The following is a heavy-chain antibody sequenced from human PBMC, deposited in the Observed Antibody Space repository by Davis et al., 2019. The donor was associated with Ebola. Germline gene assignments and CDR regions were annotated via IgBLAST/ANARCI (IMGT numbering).Heavy chain of an antibody. Sequence: ASVKVSCKASGYTFTSYGISWVRQAPGQGLEWMGWINAGNGNTKYSQKFQGRITITRDTSASTAYMELSSLRSEDTAVYYCARHWGDIVVVPAAIKEDNWFDPWGQGTLVTVSS. CDR2: INAGNGNT. CDR3: ARHWGDIVVVPAAIKEDNWFDP. J-gene: IGHJ5*02. V-gene: IGHV1-3*01. CDR1: GYTFTSYG. D-gene: IGHD2-2*02.